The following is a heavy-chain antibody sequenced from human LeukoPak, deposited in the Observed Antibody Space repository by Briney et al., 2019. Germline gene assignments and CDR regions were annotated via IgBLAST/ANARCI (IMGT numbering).Heavy chain of an antibody. J-gene: IGHJ4*02. Sequence: SETLSLTCTVSGYSISNGYYWGWIRQPPGKGLEWIGYIYYSGSTNYNPSLKSRVTISVDTSKNQFSLKLSSVTAADTAVYYCARGMAYYYDSSGYYYVGSSTHPTLFDYWGQGTLVTVSS. D-gene: IGHD3-22*01. CDR3: ARGMAYYYDSSGYYYVGSSTHPTLFDY. CDR2: IYYSGST. V-gene: IGHV4-59*01. CDR1: GYSISNGYY.